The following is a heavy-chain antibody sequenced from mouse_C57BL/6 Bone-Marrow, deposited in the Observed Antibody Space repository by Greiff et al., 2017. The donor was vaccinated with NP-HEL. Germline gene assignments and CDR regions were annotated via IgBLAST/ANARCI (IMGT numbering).Heavy chain of an antibody. CDR2: IYPGSGNT. J-gene: IGHJ4*01. Sequence: QVQLQQSGAELVRPGASVKLSCKASGYTFPDYYINWVKQRPGQGLEWIARIYPGSGNTYYNEKFKGKATLTAEKSSSTAYMQLSSLTSEDSAVYFCARRYAMDYWGQGTSVTVSS. CDR3: ARRYAMDY. V-gene: IGHV1-76*01. CDR1: GYTFPDYY.